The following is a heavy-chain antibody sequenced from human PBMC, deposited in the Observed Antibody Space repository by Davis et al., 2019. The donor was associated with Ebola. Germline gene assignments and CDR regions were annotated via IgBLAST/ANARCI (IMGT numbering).Heavy chain of an antibody. CDR1: GFTSSSHS. D-gene: IGHD1-26*01. CDR3: ARWEVRGVYSGSYYDY. Sequence: PGGSLRPSCAPSGFTSSSHSMNWVRQAPGKGLEWVSSISSSSSYIYYADSVKGRFTISRDNAKNSLYLQMNSLGAEDTAVYYCARWEVRGVYSGSYYDYWGQGTLVTVSS. V-gene: IGHV3-21*01. J-gene: IGHJ4*02. CDR2: ISSSSSYI.